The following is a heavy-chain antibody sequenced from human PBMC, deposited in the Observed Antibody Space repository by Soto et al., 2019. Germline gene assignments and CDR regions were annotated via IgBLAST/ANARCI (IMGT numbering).Heavy chain of an antibody. D-gene: IGHD6-6*01. J-gene: IGHJ6*02. CDR3: ARESPHGQLNYYGMDV. CDR1: GGTFSSYA. CDR2: IIPIFGTA. Sequence: QVPLVQSGAEVKKPGSSVKVSCKASGGTFSSYAISWVRQTPGQGLEWMGGIIPIFGTANYAQKFQGRVTITADKSTSTAYMELSSLRSEDTAVYYCARESPHGQLNYYGMDVWGQGTTVTVSS. V-gene: IGHV1-69*06.